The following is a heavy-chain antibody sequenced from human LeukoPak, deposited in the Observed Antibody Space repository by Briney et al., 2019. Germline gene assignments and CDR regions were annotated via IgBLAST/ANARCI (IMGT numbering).Heavy chain of an antibody. CDR2: ISWNSGSI. Sequence: GESLRLSCAASGFTFDDYAMHWVRQAPGKGLEWVSGISWNSGSIGYADSVKGRFTISRDNAKNSLYLQMNSLRAEDTALYYCAKDIRVAAAGSLDYWGQGTLVTVSS. J-gene: IGHJ4*02. CDR3: AKDIRVAAAGSLDY. CDR1: GFTFDDYA. D-gene: IGHD6-13*01. V-gene: IGHV3-9*01.